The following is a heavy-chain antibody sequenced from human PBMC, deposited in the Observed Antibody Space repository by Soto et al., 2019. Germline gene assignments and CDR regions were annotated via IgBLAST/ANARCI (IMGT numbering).Heavy chain of an antibody. CDR3: AKEPSLGYRSLYFDY. V-gene: IGHV3-23*01. D-gene: IGHD5-18*01. CDR2: ISGSGSST. J-gene: IGHJ4*02. CDR1: GFTFSSYA. Sequence: GGSLRLSCAASGFTFSSYAMSWVRQAPGKGLEWVSAISGSGSSTYYADSVKGRFTISRDNSKNTLYLQMNSLRAEDTAVYYCAKEPSLGYRSLYFDYWGQGTLVTVSS.